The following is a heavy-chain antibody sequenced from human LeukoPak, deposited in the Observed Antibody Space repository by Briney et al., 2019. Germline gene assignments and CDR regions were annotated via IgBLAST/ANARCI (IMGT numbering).Heavy chain of an antibody. CDR3: ARDPCSMVRGVICFGAFDI. CDR1: GFTFDDYG. CDR2: ISWNGGST. Sequence: GGSLRLSCAASGFTFDDYGMSWVRQPPGKGLEWVSGISWNGGSTGYADSVKGRFTISRDSAKSSLYLQMNGLRAEDTAVYYCARDPCSMVRGVICFGAFDIWGQGTMVTVSS. D-gene: IGHD3-10*01. J-gene: IGHJ3*02. V-gene: IGHV3-20*04.